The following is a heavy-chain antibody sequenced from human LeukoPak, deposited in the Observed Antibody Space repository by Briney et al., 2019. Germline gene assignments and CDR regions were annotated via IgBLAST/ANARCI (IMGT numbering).Heavy chain of an antibody. CDR1: GGTFKNYA. J-gene: IGHJ4*02. CDR3: ARDGARTEMVPWLFY. V-gene: IGHV1-69*13. CDR2: IPHSSGTA. Sequence: ASVKVSCKTSGGTFKNYATSWGRQAPGQRLEWMGGIPHSSGTANYAQKFQGRVTITADESTSTVYMEVSSLRSEDTAVYYCARDGARTEMVPWLFYWGRGALVIVSS. D-gene: IGHD3-10*01.